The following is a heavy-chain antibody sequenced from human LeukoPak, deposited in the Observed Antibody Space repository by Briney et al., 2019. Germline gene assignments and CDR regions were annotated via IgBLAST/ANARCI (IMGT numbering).Heavy chain of an antibody. Sequence: AAVTVSYKASGGTFINYAISWVRQAPGQGGEGMGWISAYNGNTKFEQKFQGRGTITTEKATTTAYMELRSLRSDDTAVYYCARPDPRVTQSFDYWGQGTLVTVSS. J-gene: IGHJ4*02. CDR1: GGTFINYA. V-gene: IGHV1-18*01. D-gene: IGHD4-11*01. CDR3: ARPDPRVTQSFDY. CDR2: ISAYNGNT.